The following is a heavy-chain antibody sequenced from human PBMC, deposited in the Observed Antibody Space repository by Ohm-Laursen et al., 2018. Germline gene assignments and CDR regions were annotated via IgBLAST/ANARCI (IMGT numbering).Heavy chain of an antibody. CDR2: MNPNSGNT. V-gene: IGHV1-8*02. D-gene: IGHD2-15*01. CDR1: GYTFTSYG. CDR3: ARRSGRARPVVDFDY. J-gene: IGHJ4*02. Sequence: AASVKVSCKASGYTFTSYGISWVRQATGQGLEWMGWMNPNSGNTGYAQKFQGRVTMTRNTSISTAYMELSSLRSEDTAVYYCARRSGRARPVVDFDYWGQGTLVTVSS.